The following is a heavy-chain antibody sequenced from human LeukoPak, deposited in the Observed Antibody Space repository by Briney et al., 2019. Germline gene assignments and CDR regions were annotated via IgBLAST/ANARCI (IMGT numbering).Heavy chain of an antibody. CDR3: AREGSVYYYGSGSYYIRPPWGRYYYGIDV. V-gene: IGHV3-7*03. J-gene: IGHJ6*04. CDR2: IKQDGSEK. D-gene: IGHD3-10*01. CDR1: GFTFSSYW. Sequence: GGSLRLSCAASGFTFSSYWMSCVREAPGRGLEWGANIKQDGSEKCYVDSVKGRFTISRDNAKNSLYLQMNSLRAEDTAVYYCAREGSVYYYGSGSYYIRPPWGRYYYGIDVWGKGTTVTVSS.